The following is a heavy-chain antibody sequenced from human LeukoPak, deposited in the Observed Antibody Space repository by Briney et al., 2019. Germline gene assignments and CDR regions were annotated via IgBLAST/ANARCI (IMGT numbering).Heavy chain of an antibody. CDR1: GYTFTSYY. CDR3: ARDGGQENDDILTGFSYYYSMDV. Sequence: ASVKVSCKASGYTFTSYYIHWVRQAPGQGLEWMGVINPSGGSTKFAQKFQGRVTMTRDMSTSTVYMELSSLRAEDTAVYYCARDGGQENDDILTGFSYYYSMDVWGKGTTATVSS. V-gene: IGHV1-46*01. CDR2: INPSGGST. D-gene: IGHD3-9*01. J-gene: IGHJ6*03.